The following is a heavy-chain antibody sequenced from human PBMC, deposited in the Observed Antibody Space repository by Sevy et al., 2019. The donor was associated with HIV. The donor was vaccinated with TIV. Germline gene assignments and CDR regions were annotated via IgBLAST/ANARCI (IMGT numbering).Heavy chain of an antibody. CDR2: VNSDGSST. CDR3: ARGAAAGTFDY. J-gene: IGHJ4*02. Sequence: GGSLRLSCAASGFTFSSYWMHWVRQAPGNGLVWVSRVNSDGSSTSYADSVKGRFTISRDNAKKTLYLQMNSLRAEDTAVYYCARGAAAGTFDYWGQGTLVTVSS. V-gene: IGHV3-74*01. D-gene: IGHD6-13*01. CDR1: GFTFSSYW.